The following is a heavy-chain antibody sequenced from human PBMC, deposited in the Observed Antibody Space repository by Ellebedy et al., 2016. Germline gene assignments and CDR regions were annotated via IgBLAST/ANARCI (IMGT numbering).Heavy chain of an antibody. V-gene: IGHV4-59*08. D-gene: IGHD4-17*01. CDR3: ARQSWVYGDYFKGWYFDL. Sequence: SETLSLTCAVYGGSFSGYYWSWIRQPPGKGLEWIGYIYYSGSTNYNPSLKSRVTISVDTSKNQFSLKLSSVTAADTAVYYCARQSWVYGDYFKGWYFDLWGRGTLVTVSS. CDR2: IYYSGST. J-gene: IGHJ2*01. CDR1: GGSFSGYY.